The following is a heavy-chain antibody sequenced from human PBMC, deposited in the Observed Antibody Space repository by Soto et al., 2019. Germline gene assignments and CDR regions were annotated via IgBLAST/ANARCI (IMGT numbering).Heavy chain of an antibody. CDR3: ARDGDGSSWPFDY. V-gene: IGHV3-48*01. Sequence: QPGGSLRLSCAASVFTFSYYNMNWVRQAPARGLEWVSYISSSSSTIYYADSVKGRFTISRDNASNSLYLQMNSLRAEDTAVYYCARDGDGSSWPFDYWGQGTLVTVSS. J-gene: IGHJ4*02. CDR1: VFTFSYYN. CDR2: ISSSSSTI. D-gene: IGHD6-13*01.